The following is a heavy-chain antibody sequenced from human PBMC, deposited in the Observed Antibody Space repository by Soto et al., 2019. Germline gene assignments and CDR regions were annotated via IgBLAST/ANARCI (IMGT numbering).Heavy chain of an antibody. J-gene: IGHJ4*02. V-gene: IGHV3-23*01. CDR3: AKKSTDSSGYSDY. Sequence: VGSLRLSCATSGFTVSNYAMSWVRQAPGKGLEWVSGISGSGGSSYYADSVKGRFTISRDNSKNTLNLQMDSLRAEDTAVYYCAKKSTDSSGYSDYWGQGTVVTVSS. CDR1: GFTVSNYA. CDR2: ISGSGGSS. D-gene: IGHD2-2*01.